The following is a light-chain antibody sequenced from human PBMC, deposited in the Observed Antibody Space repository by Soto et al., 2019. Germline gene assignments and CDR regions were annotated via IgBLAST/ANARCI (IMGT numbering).Light chain of an antibody. CDR3: ISYTSSSTPWV. J-gene: IGLJ2*01. CDR2: EVS. V-gene: IGLV2-14*01. CDR1: XSDVGGYNY. Sequence: QSALXXPAXXXXXXGQSITISCTGTXSDVGGYNYVSWYQQHPGKAPKLIIYEVSNRPSGVSNRFSGSKSGNTASLTISGLQAEDEADYYCISYTSSSTPWVFGGGTKLTVL.